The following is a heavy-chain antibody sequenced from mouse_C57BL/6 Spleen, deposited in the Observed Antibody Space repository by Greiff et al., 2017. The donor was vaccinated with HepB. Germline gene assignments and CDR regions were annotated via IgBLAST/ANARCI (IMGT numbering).Heavy chain of an antibody. D-gene: IGHD4-1*01. J-gene: IGHJ3*01. CDR1: GFNIKDDY. Sequence: EVQLQQSGAELVRPGASVKLSCTASGFNIKDDYMHWVKQRPEQGLEWIGWIDPENGDTEYASKFQGKATITADTSSNKAYLQLSSLTSEDTAVYYCTTSYGTPFAYWGQGTLVTVSA. CDR3: TTSYGTPFAY. CDR2: IDPENGDT. V-gene: IGHV14-4*01.